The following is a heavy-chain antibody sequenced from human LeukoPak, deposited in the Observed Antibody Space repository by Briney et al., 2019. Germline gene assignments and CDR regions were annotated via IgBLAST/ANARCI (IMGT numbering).Heavy chain of an antibody. D-gene: IGHD1-14*01. V-gene: IGHV4-39*07. CDR2: IYYSGST. CDR1: GYSISSSSYY. Sequence: PSETLSLTCTVSGYSISSSSYYWGWIRQPPGKGLEWIGSIYYSGSTYYNPSLKSRVTISVDTSKNQFSLKLSSVTAADTAVYYCAREFTGDRTPYPMDVWGQGTTVTVSS. CDR3: AREFTGDRTPYPMDV. J-gene: IGHJ6*02.